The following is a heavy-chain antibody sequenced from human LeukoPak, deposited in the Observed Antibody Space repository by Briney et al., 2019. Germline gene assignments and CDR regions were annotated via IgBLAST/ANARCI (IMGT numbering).Heavy chain of an antibody. J-gene: IGHJ4*02. CDR1: GYTFTSYD. V-gene: IGHV1-8*01. CDR2: MNPNSGNT. D-gene: IGHD6-6*01. Sequence: ASVKVSCKASGYTFTSYDINWVRQANGQGLEWMGWMNPNSGNTGYAQKFQGRVTMTRNTSISTAYMELSSLRSEDTAVYYCARAKIAARPSILDYWGQGTLVTVSS. CDR3: ARAKIAARPSILDY.